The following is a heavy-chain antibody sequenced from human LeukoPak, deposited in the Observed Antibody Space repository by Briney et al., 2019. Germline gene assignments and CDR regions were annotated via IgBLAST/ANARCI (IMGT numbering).Heavy chain of an antibody. CDR3: ARVSNYALYYFDS. Sequence: PSETLSLTCSVSGGSISSGGYYWSWIRQHPGKGLEWIGYIYYSGTTYYSPSLKSRLTISLDTSKNQFSLKLNSMTAADTAVYYCARVSNYALYYFDSWGQGTLVTVSS. CDR1: GGSISSGGYY. D-gene: IGHD4-11*01. CDR2: IYYSGTT. J-gene: IGHJ4*02. V-gene: IGHV4-31*03.